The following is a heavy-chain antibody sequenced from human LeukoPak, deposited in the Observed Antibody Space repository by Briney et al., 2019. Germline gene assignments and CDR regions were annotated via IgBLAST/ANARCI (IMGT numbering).Heavy chain of an antibody. CDR2: IYYSGST. CDR1: GGSISSGGYY. D-gene: IGHD3-10*01. Sequence: ASQTLSLTCTVSGGSISSGGYYWSWIRQHPGKGLEWIGYIYYSGSTYYNPSLKSRVTISVDRSKNQFSLKLSSVTAADTAVHYCASGQTLLWFGELWGRGTLVTASS. V-gene: IGHV4-31*03. J-gene: IGHJ2*01. CDR3: ASGQTLLWFGEL.